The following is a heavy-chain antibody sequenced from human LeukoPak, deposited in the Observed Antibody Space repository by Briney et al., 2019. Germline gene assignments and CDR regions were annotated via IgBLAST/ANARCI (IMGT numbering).Heavy chain of an antibody. D-gene: IGHD4-17*01. CDR2: IHHSGST. CDR1: SGSLSGYS. Sequence: PSETLSLTCAVSSGSLSGYSWGWIRQAPGKGLDWIGEIHHSGSTTYNSSLKNRVTISLDKPKSQFSLILTSVTAADTAVYYCTRQSGTVTPIDYWGQGILVTASS. V-gene: IGHV4-34*01. CDR3: TRQSGTVTPIDY. J-gene: IGHJ4*02.